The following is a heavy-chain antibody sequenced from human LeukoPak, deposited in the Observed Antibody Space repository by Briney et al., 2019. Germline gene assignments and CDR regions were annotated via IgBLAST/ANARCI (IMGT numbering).Heavy chain of an antibody. J-gene: IGHJ3*02. D-gene: IGHD4-17*01. Sequence: GGSLRLSCVASGFAFSSYSMIWVRQAPGKGLEWVSSMNTNTFIYYANSVKGRFTISRDNAKNSLYLQKNSLRAEDTAVYYCARVYTDNGDYRDAFDIWGQETMVTVSS. CDR2: MNTNTFI. CDR3: ARVYTDNGDYRDAFDI. V-gene: IGHV3-21*01. CDR1: GFAFSSYS.